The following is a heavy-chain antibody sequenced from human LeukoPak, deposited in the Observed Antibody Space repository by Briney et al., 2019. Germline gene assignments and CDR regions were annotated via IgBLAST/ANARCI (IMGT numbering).Heavy chain of an antibody. CDR3: ARDLGYCSGGSCDPEEPWGYFDL. D-gene: IGHD2-15*01. CDR1: GFTFSDYY. J-gene: IGHJ2*01. CDR2: ISSSGSTI. Sequence: GGSLRLSCAASGFTFSDYYMSWIRQAPGKGLEWVSYISSSGSTIYYADSVKGRFTISRDNAKNSLYLQMNSLRAEDTAVYYCARDLGYCSGGSCDPEEPWGYFDLWGRGTLVTVSS. V-gene: IGHV3-11*01.